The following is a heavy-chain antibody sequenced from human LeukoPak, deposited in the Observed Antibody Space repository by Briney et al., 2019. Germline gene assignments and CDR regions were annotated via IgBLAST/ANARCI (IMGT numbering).Heavy chain of an antibody. CDR1: GFTFSSYE. CDR3: ARYSGATRGYYFDY. J-gene: IGHJ4*02. D-gene: IGHD1-26*01. V-gene: IGHV3-21*01. CDR2: ISSSSSYI. Sequence: GGSLRLSCAASGFTFSSYEMNWVRQAPGKGLEWVSSISSSSSYIYYADSVKGRFTISRDNAKNSLYLQMNSLRAEDTAVYYCARYSGATRGYYFDYWGQGTLVTVSS.